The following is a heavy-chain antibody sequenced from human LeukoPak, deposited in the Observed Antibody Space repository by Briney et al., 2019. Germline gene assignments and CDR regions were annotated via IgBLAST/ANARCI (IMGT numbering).Heavy chain of an antibody. CDR3: ARVRRVAQGWSAY. CDR2: IYYSGST. D-gene: IGHD6-19*01. CDR1: GGSISSGGYY. V-gene: IGHV4-31*03. Sequence: SETLSLTCTVSGGSISSGGYYWSWIRQHPGKGLEWIGYIYYSGSTYYNPSLKSRVTISVDTSKNQFSLRLSSVTAADTAVYYCARVRRVAQGWSAYWGQGTVVTVSS. J-gene: IGHJ4*02.